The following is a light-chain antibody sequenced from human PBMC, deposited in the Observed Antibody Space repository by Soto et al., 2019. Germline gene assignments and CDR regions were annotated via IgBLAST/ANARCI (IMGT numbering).Light chain of an antibody. CDR3: SSYAGGNVVV. CDR1: SSDVGGYNY. J-gene: IGLJ2*01. CDR2: DVS. Sequence: QSAPTQPPSASGSPGQSVTISCTGTSSDVGGYNYVCWYQQYPGKAPKLMIYDVSKRPSGVADRFSGSKLGNAASLTVSGLQAEDEADYYCSSYAGGNVVVFGGGTKLTVL. V-gene: IGLV2-8*01.